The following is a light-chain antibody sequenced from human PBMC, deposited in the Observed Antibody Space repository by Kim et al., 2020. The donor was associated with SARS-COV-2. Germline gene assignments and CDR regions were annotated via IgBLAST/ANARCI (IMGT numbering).Light chain of an antibody. J-gene: IGLJ2*01. Sequence: VALGLTVRITCHGDSLRSYYATWCQKKPGQAPILVIYGKNNRPSGIPDRFSGSSSGNTASLTITGTQAGDEADSYCNPRDSHDNVVFGGGTQLTVL. CDR3: NPRDSHDNVV. V-gene: IGLV3-19*01. CDR2: GKN. CDR1: SLRSYY.